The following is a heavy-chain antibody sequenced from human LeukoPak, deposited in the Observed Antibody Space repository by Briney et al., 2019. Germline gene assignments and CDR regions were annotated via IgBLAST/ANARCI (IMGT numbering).Heavy chain of an antibody. V-gene: IGHV3-23*01. CDR2: ISGSGGST. CDR1: GFTFSSYA. Sequence: GGSLRLSCAASGFTFSSYAMSWVRQAPGKGLEWVSAISGSGGSTYYADSVKGRFTISRDNSKNTLYLQMNSLRAEGTAVYYCAKDRYSGYPYGMDVWGQGTTVTVSS. J-gene: IGHJ6*02. D-gene: IGHD5-12*01. CDR3: AKDRYSGYPYGMDV.